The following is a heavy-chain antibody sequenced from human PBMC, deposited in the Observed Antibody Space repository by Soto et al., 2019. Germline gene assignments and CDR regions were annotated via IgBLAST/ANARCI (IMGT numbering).Heavy chain of an antibody. CDR3: ARIPLVAPYYYDSSGYLFRWYYGMDV. V-gene: IGHV4-59*01. D-gene: IGHD3-22*01. J-gene: IGHJ6*02. CDR1: GGSISSYY. Sequence: PLETLSLTCTVSGGSISSYYWSWIRQPPGKGLEWIGYNYYSGSTNYNPSLKSRVTISVDTSKNQFSLKLSSVSAADTAVYYCARIPLVAPYYYDSSGYLFRWYYGMDVWGQGTTVTVSS. CDR2: NYYSGST.